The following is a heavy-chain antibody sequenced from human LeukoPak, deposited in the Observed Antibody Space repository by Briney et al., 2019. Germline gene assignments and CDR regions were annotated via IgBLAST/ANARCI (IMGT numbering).Heavy chain of an antibody. V-gene: IGHV4-31*11. Sequence: SETLSLTCAVYGGSFSGYYWSWIRQHPGKGPEWIGYIYYSGSTYYNPSLKSRVTISVDTSKNQFSLRLSSVTAADTAVYYCATGPPGYCSGGSCYWGYWGQGTLVTVSS. J-gene: IGHJ4*02. CDR2: IYYSGST. CDR3: ATGPPGYCSGGSCYWGY. D-gene: IGHD2-15*01. CDR1: GGSFSGYY.